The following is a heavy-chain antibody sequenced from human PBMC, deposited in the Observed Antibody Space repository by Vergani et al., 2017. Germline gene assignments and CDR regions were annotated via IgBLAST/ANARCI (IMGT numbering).Heavy chain of an antibody. CDR3: AKDRGGKEKGIAAAGSWFDP. Sequence: EVHLVESGGGLVQPGGSLRLSCAASGFTFSSYAMSWVRQAPGKGLEWVSGISGSGGSTYYADSVKGRFTISRDNSKNTLYLQMNSLRAEDTAVYYCAKDRGGKEKGIAAAGSWFDPWGQGTLVTVSS. V-gene: IGHV3-23*04. CDR2: ISGSGGST. CDR1: GFTFSSYA. J-gene: IGHJ5*02. D-gene: IGHD6-13*01.